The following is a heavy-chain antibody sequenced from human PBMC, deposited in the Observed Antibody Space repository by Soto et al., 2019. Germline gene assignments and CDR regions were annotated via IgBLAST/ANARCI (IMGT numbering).Heavy chain of an antibody. CDR2: VNPNSGNT. J-gene: IGHJ4*02. Sequence: QVQLVQSGAEVRQPGASVKVSCQTSGYTFTSYDITWMRQATGQGLEWMGWVNPNSGNTRIVQNFQGRVTMTRDTSLGTVYMELSSPTSDDTAVYYCARGADRGVDYWGQGTLVTVSS. D-gene: IGHD3-16*02. CDR3: ARGADRGVDY. V-gene: IGHV1-8*01. CDR1: GYTFTSYD.